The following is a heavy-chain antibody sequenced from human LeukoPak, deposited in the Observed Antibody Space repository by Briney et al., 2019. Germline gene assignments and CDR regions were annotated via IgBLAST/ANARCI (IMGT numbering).Heavy chain of an antibody. CDR2: IWYDGNNK. J-gene: IGHJ4*02. Sequence: GGSLRLSCAASGFTFSSYAMHWVRQAPGKGLEWVAVIWYDGNNKYYADSVKGRFTISRDNSKNTLYLQMNSLRAEDTAVYYCARSTSSEYDIYHFDYWGQGTLVTVSS. CDR3: ARSTSSEYDIYHFDY. V-gene: IGHV3-33*01. D-gene: IGHD3-9*01. CDR1: GFTFSSYA.